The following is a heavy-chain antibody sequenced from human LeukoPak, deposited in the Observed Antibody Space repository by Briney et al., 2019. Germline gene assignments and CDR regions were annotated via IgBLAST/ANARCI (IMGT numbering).Heavy chain of an antibody. CDR2: IYTSGST. J-gene: IGHJ6*03. D-gene: IGHD2-15*01. CDR1: GGSISSYY. V-gene: IGHV4-4*07. CDR3: ARDCSGGSCYSGYYYYYMDV. Sequence: PSETLSLTCTVSGGSISSYYRSWGRQPAGKGLEWSVRIYTSGSTNYNPSLKSRVTISVDKSKNQFSLKLSSVTAADTAVYYCARDCSGGSCYSGYYYYYMDVWGKGTTVTVSS.